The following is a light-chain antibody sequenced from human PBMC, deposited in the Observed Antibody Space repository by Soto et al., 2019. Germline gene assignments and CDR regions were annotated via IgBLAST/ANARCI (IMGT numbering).Light chain of an antibody. CDR3: CSYAGSSTWV. CDR1: SSDVGSYNL. J-gene: IGLJ3*02. V-gene: IGLV2-23*02. CDR2: EVS. Sequence: QSALTQPASVSGSPGQSITISFTGTSSDVGSYNLVSWYQQHPGKAPKLMIYEVSKRPSGVSKRFSGSKSGNTASLTISGLQAEDEADYYCCSYAGSSTWVFGGGTKLTVL.